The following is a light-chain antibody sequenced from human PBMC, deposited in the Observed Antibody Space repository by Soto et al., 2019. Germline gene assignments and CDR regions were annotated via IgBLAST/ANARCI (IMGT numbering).Light chain of an antibody. CDR1: QSVTSSH. CDR2: GAS. Sequence: EIVLTQTPGTLSLSPGERATLSCRASQSVTSSHLAWYQQKPGQAPRLLIYGASTRATGIPDRFSGSGSDTDFSLTIRRLDPEDFAMYYCLLYFSPDRYTFGPWTKVQIK. J-gene: IGKJ2*01. V-gene: IGKV3-20*01. CDR3: LLYFSPDRYT.